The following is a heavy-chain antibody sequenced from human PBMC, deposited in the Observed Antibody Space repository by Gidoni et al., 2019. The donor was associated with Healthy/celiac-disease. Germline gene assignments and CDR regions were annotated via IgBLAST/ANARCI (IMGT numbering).Heavy chain of an antibody. CDR3: ARDRGLFRGDYYGMDV. D-gene: IGHD2-15*01. CDR2: IKQDGSDK. V-gene: IGHV3-7*03. Sequence: EVQLVESVGGLVQPGGSLRLSWAAPGFNFSRYWLSWVRQAPGKGLEWVANIKQDGSDKYYVDSVKGRFTISRDNAKNSLYLQMNSLRAEDTAVYYCARDRGLFRGDYYGMDVWGQGTTVTVSS. CDR1: GFNFSRYW. J-gene: IGHJ6*02.